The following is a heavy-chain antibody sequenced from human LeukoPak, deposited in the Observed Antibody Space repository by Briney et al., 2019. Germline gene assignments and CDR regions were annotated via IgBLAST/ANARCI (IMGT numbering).Heavy chain of an antibody. J-gene: IGHJ4*02. CDR2: IKRKTDDGTT. CDR3: TTQSGAWNFDY. CDR1: GFSFSDTW. D-gene: IGHD1-1*01. V-gene: IGHV3-15*07. Sequence: GGSLRLSCAASGFSFSDTWMNWVRQAPGKGLEWVGLIKRKTDDGTTDYAAPEKGRLTISRDDSKNTLYLQMNSLKTEDTAVYYCTTQSGAWNFDYWGQGTLVTVSS.